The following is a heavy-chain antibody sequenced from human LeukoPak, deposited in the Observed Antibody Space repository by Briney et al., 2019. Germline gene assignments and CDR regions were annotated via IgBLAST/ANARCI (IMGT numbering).Heavy chain of an antibody. Sequence: GGSLRLSCAASGFTFSSCSMNWVRQAPGKGLEWVSSISSSSSYIYYADSVKGRFTISRDNAKNSLYLQMNSLRAEDTAVYYCARDTYDFWSGSDYWGQGTLVTVSS. V-gene: IGHV3-21*01. CDR1: GFTFSSCS. J-gene: IGHJ4*02. CDR2: ISSSSSYI. CDR3: ARDTYDFWSGSDY. D-gene: IGHD3-3*01.